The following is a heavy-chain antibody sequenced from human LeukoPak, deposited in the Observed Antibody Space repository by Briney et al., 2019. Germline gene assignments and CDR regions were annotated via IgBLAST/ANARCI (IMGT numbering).Heavy chain of an antibody. CDR1: GYTFTGYY. Sequence: ASVKVSCKASGYTFTGYYMHWVRQAPGQGLEWMGWINPNSGGTNYAQKFQGRVTMTRDTSISTAYMELSRLRPDDTAVYYCARGPYGSGISNWFDPWGQGTLVTVSS. CDR3: ARGPYGSGISNWFDP. J-gene: IGHJ5*02. CDR2: INPNSGGT. V-gene: IGHV1-2*02. D-gene: IGHD3-10*01.